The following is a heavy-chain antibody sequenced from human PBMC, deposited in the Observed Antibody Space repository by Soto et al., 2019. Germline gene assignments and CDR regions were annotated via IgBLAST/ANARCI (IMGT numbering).Heavy chain of an antibody. CDR2: ISSNGGST. D-gene: IGHD3-16*01. J-gene: IGHJ6*04. CDR1: GSTFSSYA. V-gene: IGHV3-64*01. Sequence: EVQLVESGGGLVQPGGPRRLSWAASGSTFSSYAMHWVRQAPGKGLEYVSVISSNGGSTYYANSVKGRFTISRDNSKNTLYLQMGSLRAEDMAVYYCARGVYDTYGMDVWGEGTTVTVSS. CDR3: ARGVYDTYGMDV.